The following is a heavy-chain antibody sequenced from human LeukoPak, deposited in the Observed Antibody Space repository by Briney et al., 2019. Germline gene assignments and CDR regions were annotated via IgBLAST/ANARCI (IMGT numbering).Heavy chain of an antibody. CDR1: GFTFSSYG. J-gene: IGHJ4*02. D-gene: IGHD3-9*01. V-gene: IGHV3-33*06. CDR2: IWYDGSNK. Sequence: PGGSLRLSCAASGFTFSSYGMHWVRQAPGKGLEWVAVIWYDGSNKYYADSVKGRFTISRDNSKNTLYLQMNSLRAEDTAVYYCAKAANYDKPYYLDYWGQGTLVTVSS. CDR3: AKAANYDKPYYLDY.